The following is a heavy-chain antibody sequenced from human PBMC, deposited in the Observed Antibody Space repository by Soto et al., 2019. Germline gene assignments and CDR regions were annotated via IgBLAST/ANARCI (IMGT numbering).Heavy chain of an antibody. CDR3: ARRPDATIKDISYYYALDV. Sequence: GGSLRLSCAASGFTITPYNMIWVRQAPGKGLQWVSYISSSSNTLYYGDSVRGRFTISRDNAKNSLYLQMNSLRDEDTAVYYCARRPDATIKDISYYYALDVWGQGTTVTVSS. CDR1: GFTITPYN. D-gene: IGHD2-2*01. J-gene: IGHJ6*02. V-gene: IGHV3-48*02. CDR2: ISSSSNTL.